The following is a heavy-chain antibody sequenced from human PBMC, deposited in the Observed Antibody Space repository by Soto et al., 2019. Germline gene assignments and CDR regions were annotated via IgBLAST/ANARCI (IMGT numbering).Heavy chain of an antibody. CDR3: ARLGCSGSNCNLNQRSFDL. V-gene: IGHV3-33*03. Sequence: PGGSLRLSCAASGFIFNEYGMHWVRQAPGKGLEWVAVIWYDGSNKYYADSVKGRFTFSRDNSKNTMSLQMNSLRVEDTAVYYCARLGCSGSNCNLNQRSFDLWGQGTLVTVSS. J-gene: IGHJ4*02. D-gene: IGHD2-15*01. CDR1: GFIFNEYG. CDR2: IWYDGSNK.